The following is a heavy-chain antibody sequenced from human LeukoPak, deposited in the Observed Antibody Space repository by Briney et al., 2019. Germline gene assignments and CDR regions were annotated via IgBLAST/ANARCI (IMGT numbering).Heavy chain of an antibody. Sequence: PGGSLRLSCAASGFTFSSYGMHWVRQAPGKGLEWVAFIRYDGSNKYYADSVKGRFTISRGNSKNTLYLQMNSLRAEDTAVYYCAKDASWYGEYFDYWGQGTLVTVSS. CDR2: IRYDGSNK. CDR1: GFTFSSYG. CDR3: AKDASWYGEYFDY. D-gene: IGHD6-13*01. J-gene: IGHJ4*02. V-gene: IGHV3-30*02.